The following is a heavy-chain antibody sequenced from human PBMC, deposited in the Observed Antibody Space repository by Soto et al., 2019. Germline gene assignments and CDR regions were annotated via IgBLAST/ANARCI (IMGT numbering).Heavy chain of an antibody. Sequence: QVPLVESGGGVVQPGRSLRLSCVASGFTFSSYAMHWVRQAPGKGLEWVAVISYDGSNNYYADSVKGRFTISRDNSKNTLYLQMNSQRPEDTAVYYCARGGRTMVNLRFDPWGQGTLVTVSS. J-gene: IGHJ5*02. V-gene: IGHV3-30-3*01. CDR3: ARGGRTMVNLRFDP. D-gene: IGHD3-10*01. CDR1: GFTFSSYA. CDR2: ISYDGSNN.